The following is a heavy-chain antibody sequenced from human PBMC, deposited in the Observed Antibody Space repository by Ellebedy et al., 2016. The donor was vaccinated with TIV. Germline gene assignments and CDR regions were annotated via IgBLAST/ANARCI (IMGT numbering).Heavy chain of an antibody. CDR2: INPNSGNT. CDR3: ARDFEFMIYVNGGEYYHYALDV. V-gene: IGHV1-8*02. Sequence: AASVKVSCKASGGTFSSYAINWVRQAPGQGLEWMGWINPNSGNTGYAQKFQGRVTMTRDNSISTAYMELSSLTSEDTAVYYCARDFEFMIYVNGGEYYHYALDVWGQGTTVTVAS. J-gene: IGHJ6*02. CDR1: GGTFSSYA. D-gene: IGHD3-10*02.